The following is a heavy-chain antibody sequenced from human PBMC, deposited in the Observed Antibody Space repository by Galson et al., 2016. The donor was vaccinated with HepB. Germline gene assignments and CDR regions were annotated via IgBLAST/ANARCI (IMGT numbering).Heavy chain of an antibody. D-gene: IGHD2-21*01. CDR2: ILHDGSKK. J-gene: IGHJ6*03. V-gene: IGHV3-30*18. CDR1: GFPFRSYG. CDR3: VKGVEMITVAGSKNYYYYYMDV. Sequence: SLRLSCAASGFPFRSYGMQWVHQAPGKGLEWVAVILHDGSKKYYADSVKGRFTISRDNSKRTVSLQMNSLRPEDAGVYYCVKGVEMITVAGSKNYYYYYMDVWGRGTTVTVSS.